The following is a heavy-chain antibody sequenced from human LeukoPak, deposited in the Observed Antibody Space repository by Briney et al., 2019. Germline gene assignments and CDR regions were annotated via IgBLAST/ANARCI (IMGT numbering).Heavy chain of an antibody. CDR3: ARVVDRGYYYYYYYMDV. CDR1: GYTFTSYG. J-gene: IGHJ6*03. D-gene: IGHD1-26*01. Sequence: ASVKVSCKASGYTFTSYGISWVRQAPGQGLEWMGWISAYNGNTNYAQKLQGRVTMTTDTSTSTAYMELRSLRSDDTAVYYCARVVDRGYYYYYYYMDVWGKGTTVTISS. V-gene: IGHV1-18*01. CDR2: ISAYNGNT.